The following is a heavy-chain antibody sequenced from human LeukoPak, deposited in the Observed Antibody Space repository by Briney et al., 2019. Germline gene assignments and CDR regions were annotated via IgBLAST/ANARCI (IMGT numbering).Heavy chain of an antibody. D-gene: IGHD3-22*01. CDR2: MNPNSGNT. CDR1: GYTFTSYG. CDR3: ARAPTYYYDSSGYYFGY. V-gene: IGHV1-8*02. J-gene: IGHJ4*02. Sequence: ASVKVSCKASGYTFTSYGISWVRQAPGQGLEWMGWMNPNSGNTGYAQKFQGRVTMTRNTSISTAYMELRSLRSDDTAVYYCARAPTYYYDSSGYYFGYWGQGTLVTVSS.